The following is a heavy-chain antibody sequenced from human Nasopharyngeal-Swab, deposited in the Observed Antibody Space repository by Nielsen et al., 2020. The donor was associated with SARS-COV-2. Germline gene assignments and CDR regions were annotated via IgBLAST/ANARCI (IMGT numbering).Heavy chain of an antibody. CDR1: GFTFSSYS. Sequence: GESLKISCAASGFTFSSYSMNWVRQAPGKGLEWVSSISSSSSYIYYADSVKGRFTISRENAKNSLYLQMNSLRAGDTAVYYCARDLYSSGGKYYYYGMDVWGQGTTVTVSS. CDR3: ARDLYSSGGKYYYYGMDV. V-gene: IGHV3-21*01. J-gene: IGHJ6*02. CDR2: ISSSSSYI. D-gene: IGHD6-19*01.